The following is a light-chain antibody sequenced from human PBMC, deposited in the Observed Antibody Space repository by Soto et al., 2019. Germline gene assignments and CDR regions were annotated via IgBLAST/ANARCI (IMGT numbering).Light chain of an antibody. CDR1: QTVIGNF. CDR3: QMYNSSPLT. CDR2: GAS. V-gene: IGKV3-20*01. Sequence: EIVLTQSPGTLSLSPGEPATLSCRASQTVIGNFLAWYQQRPGQAPRLLFYGASTRAAGSPARFSASGSGTDFTLTISRLEPEDFAFYYWQMYNSSPLTFGRGTRVEVK. J-gene: IGKJ1*01.